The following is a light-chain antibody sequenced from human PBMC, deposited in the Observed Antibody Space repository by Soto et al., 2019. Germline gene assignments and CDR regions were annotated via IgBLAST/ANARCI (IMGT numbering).Light chain of an antibody. Sequence: QSVLTQPPSVSAAPGQKVTISCSGSSSNIGNNYVSWYQQLPGTAPKLLIYDNNKRPSGVPDRFSGSKSGTSASLAITGLQAEDEADYYCQSYDPTLNVVFGGGTKVTVL. CDR2: DNN. J-gene: IGLJ2*01. V-gene: IGLV1-51*01. CDR1: SSNIGNNY. CDR3: QSYDPTLNVV.